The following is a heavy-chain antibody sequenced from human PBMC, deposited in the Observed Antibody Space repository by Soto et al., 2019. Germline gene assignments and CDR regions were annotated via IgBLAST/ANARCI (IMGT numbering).Heavy chain of an antibody. CDR2: FDPEDGET. J-gene: IGHJ1*01. Sequence: ASVKVSCKVSGYNLTELSMHWVRQAPGKGLEWMGGFDPEDGETIYAQKFQGRVTMTEDTSTDTAYMELSSLRSEDTAVYYCATVGYYYDSSGYSLLAEYFQHWGQGTLVTVSS. D-gene: IGHD3-22*01. CDR3: ATVGYYYDSSGYSLLAEYFQH. V-gene: IGHV1-24*01. CDR1: GYNLTELS.